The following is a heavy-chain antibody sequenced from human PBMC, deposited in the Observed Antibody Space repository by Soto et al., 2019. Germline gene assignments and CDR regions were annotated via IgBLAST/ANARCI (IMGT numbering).Heavy chain of an antibody. J-gene: IGHJ5*02. D-gene: IGHD3-10*01. CDR1: GFTFSSYW. Sequence: PGGSLRLSCAASGFTFSSYWMHWVRQAPGKGLVWVSRINSDGSSTSYADSVKGRFTISRDNAKNTLYRQMNSLRAEDTAVYYCARTITMVRPFDPWGQGTLVTVSS. CDR3: ARTITMVRPFDP. CDR2: INSDGSST. V-gene: IGHV3-74*01.